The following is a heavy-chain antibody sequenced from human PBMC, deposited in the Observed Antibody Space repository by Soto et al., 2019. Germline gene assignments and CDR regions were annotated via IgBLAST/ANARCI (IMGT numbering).Heavy chain of an antibody. J-gene: IGHJ6*02. D-gene: IGHD2-2*01. CDR2: IDPSDSYT. CDR1: GYSFTSYW. V-gene: IGHV5-10-1*01. Sequence: PGESLKISCKGSGYSFTSYWISWVRQMPGKGLEWMGRIDPSDSYTNYSPSFQGHVTISADKSISTAYLQWSSLKASDTAMYYCASPLYYCSSTSCYDNYYGMDVWGQGTTVTVSS. CDR3: ASPLYYCSSTSCYDNYYGMDV.